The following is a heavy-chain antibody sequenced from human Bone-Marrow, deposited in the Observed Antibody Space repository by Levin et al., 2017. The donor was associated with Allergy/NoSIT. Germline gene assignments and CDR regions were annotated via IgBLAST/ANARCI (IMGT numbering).Heavy chain of an antibody. V-gene: IGHV3-15*01. CDR2: IRSKADGETT. Sequence: GGSLRLSCAASGFTFTNAWMSWVRQAPGKGLEWVGRIRSKADGETTDYAAPVKGRFSLSRDDSKNTLFLQINSLTTEDTAVYYCARDHAWFDPWGQGTLVTVSS. CDR1: GFTFTNAW. CDR3: ARDHAWFDP. J-gene: IGHJ5*02.